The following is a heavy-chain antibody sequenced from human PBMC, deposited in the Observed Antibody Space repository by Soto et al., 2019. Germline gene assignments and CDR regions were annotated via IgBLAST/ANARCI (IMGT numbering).Heavy chain of an antibody. Sequence: QLQLQESGPGLVKXSETLSLTCTVSGGSITSNAYYWGWIRQPPGKGLEWLGYIYYSGSASYNPSLKSRVTMSVDTSKNQFSLKLSSVTAADTAVYYCARRPKRGSYSWCFDYWGQGTLVTVSS. D-gene: IGHD1-26*01. CDR2: IYYSGSA. J-gene: IGHJ4*02. V-gene: IGHV4-39*01. CDR3: ARRPKRGSYSWCFDY. CDR1: GGSITSNAYY.